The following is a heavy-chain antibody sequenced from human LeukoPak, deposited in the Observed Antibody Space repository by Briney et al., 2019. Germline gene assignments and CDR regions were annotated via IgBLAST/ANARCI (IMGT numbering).Heavy chain of an antibody. CDR1: GYTLTELS. J-gene: IGHJ3*02. Sequence: ASVKVSCKVSGYTLTELSMHWVRQAPGKGLEWMGGFDPEDGETIYAKKFQGRVTMTEDTSTDTAYMELSSLRSEDTAVYYCATDSGSYRKMGAFDIWGQGTMVTVSS. D-gene: IGHD1-26*01. CDR3: ATDSGSYRKMGAFDI. CDR2: FDPEDGET. V-gene: IGHV1-24*01.